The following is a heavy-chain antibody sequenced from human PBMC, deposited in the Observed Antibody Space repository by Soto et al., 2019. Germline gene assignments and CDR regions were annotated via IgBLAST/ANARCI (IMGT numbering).Heavy chain of an antibody. D-gene: IGHD3-22*01. Sequence: SETLSLTCTVSGGSISSYYWSWIRQPPGKGLEWIGYIYFSGSTNYNPSLKSRFTISVDTSKNQFSLKLSSVTAADTAVYYCAASGYYYKFLDYWGQGTLVTVSS. CDR1: GGSISSYY. V-gene: IGHV4-59*01. J-gene: IGHJ4*02. CDR3: AASGYYYKFLDY. CDR2: IYFSGST.